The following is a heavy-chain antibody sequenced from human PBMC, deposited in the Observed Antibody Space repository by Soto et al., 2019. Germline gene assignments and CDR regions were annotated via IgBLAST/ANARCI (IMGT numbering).Heavy chain of an antibody. CDR2: IYYSGST. D-gene: IGHD3-3*01. V-gene: IGHV4-39*01. CDR3: ARQTSMSYYDFWSGYFPHYYCMDV. J-gene: IGHJ6*03. CDR1: GGSISSSSYY. Sequence: SETLSLTCTVSGGSISSSSYYWGWIRQPPGKGLEWIGSIYYSGSTYYNPSLKSRVTISVDTSKNQFSLKLSSVTAADTAVYYCARQTSMSYYDFWSGYFPHYYCMDVWGKGTTVTVSS.